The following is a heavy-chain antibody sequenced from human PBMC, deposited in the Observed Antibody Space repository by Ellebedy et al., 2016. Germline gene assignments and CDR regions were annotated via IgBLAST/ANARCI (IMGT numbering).Heavy chain of an antibody. CDR3: ARRYTYYGSGPDAFDI. CDR1: GYSFTSYW. Sequence: GESLKISCKGSGYSFTSYWIGWVRQMPGKGLEWMGIIYPGDSDTRYSPSFQGQVTISADKSISTAYLQWSSLKASDTAMYYCARRYTYYGSGPDAFDIWGQGTMVTVSS. V-gene: IGHV5-51*01. J-gene: IGHJ3*02. CDR2: IYPGDSDT. D-gene: IGHD3-10*01.